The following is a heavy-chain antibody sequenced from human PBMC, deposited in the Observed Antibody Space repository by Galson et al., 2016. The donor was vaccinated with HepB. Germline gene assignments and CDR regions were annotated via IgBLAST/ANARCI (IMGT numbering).Heavy chain of an antibody. V-gene: IGHV3-30*03. J-gene: IGHJ6*02. CDR2: ISYEGSNK. CDR1: GFMLSGYG. D-gene: IGHD6-6*01. Sequence: SLRLSCAASGFMLSGYGMHWVRQAPGKGLEWVAIISYEGSNKYYADSVKGRFTISRDNSKNTLYLQMSSLRPENTAVYHCARERKEGAARYYYGMDVWGQGTTVTVSS. CDR3: ARERKEGAARYYYGMDV.